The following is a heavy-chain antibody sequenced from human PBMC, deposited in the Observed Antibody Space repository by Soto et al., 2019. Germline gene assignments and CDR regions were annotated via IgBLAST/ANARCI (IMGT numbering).Heavy chain of an antibody. CDR1: GFTVSSNY. CDR2: IKSKTDGGTT. D-gene: IGHD4-17*01. V-gene: IGHV3-15*01. J-gene: IGHJ4*01. CDR3: TTDGSPTVPPYFDY. Sequence: GGSLRLSCAASGFTVSSNYMSWVRQAPGKGLEWVGRIKSKTDGGTTDYAAPVKGRFSISRDDSKNTLYLQMNSLKTEDTAVYYCTTDGSPTVPPYFDYWGQEPWSPSPQ.